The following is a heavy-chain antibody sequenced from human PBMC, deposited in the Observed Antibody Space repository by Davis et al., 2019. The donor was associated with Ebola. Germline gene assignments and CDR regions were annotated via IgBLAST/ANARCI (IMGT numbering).Heavy chain of an antibody. CDR1: GGSISSGGYS. D-gene: IGHD2-15*01. V-gene: IGHV4-39*01. Sequence: MPSETLSLTCAVSGGSISSGGYSWSWIRQPPGKGLEWIGEINHSGSTNYNPSLKSRVTISVDTSKNQFSLKLSSVTAADTAVYYCARGPYSYYFDYWGQGTLVTVSS. CDR2: INHSGST. J-gene: IGHJ4*02. CDR3: ARGPYSYYFDY.